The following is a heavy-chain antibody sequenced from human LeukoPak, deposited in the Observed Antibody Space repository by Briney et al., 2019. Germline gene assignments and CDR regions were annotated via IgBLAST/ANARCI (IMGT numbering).Heavy chain of an antibody. CDR1: GITFSSSA. V-gene: IGHV3-21*06. D-gene: IGHD5-18*01. J-gene: IGHJ4*02. CDR3: ARVERGYNYGPFDY. Sequence: GGSLRLSCAASGITFSSSAMSWVRQAPGRGLEWVSFISSGSTYIYYADSVKGRFTISRDNAKNSLYLQMNSLRAEDTAVYYCARVERGYNYGPFDYWGQGTLVTVSS. CDR2: ISSGSTYI.